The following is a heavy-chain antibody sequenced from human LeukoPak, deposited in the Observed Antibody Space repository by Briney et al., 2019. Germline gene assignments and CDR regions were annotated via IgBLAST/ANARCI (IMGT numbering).Heavy chain of an antibody. J-gene: IGHJ4*02. Sequence: PGGSLRLSCAASGFTFSSYSMNWVRPAPGKGLEWVSYISSSSSTIYYADSVKGRFTISRDNAKNSLYLQMNSLRAEDTAVYYCARRDSSDFDYWGQGTLVTVSS. CDR1: GFTFSSYS. V-gene: IGHV3-48*01. CDR3: ARRDSSDFDY. CDR2: ISSSSSTI. D-gene: IGHD3-22*01.